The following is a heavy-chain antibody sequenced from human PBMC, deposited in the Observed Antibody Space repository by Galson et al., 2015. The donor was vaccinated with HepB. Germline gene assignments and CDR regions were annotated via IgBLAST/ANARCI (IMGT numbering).Heavy chain of an antibody. CDR2: ISYDGSNK. CDR1: GFTFSSYA. J-gene: IGHJ3*02. V-gene: IGHV3-30*04. Sequence: SLRLSCAASGFTFSSYAMHWVRQAPGKGLEWVAVISYDGSNKYYADSVKGRFTISRDNSKNTLYLQMNSLRAEDTAVYYCAKPRSSAFDIWGQGTMVTVSS. CDR3: AKPRSSAFDI. D-gene: IGHD1-26*01.